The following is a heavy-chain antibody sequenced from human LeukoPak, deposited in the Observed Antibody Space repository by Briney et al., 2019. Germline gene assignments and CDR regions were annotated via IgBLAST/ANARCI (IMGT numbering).Heavy chain of an antibody. J-gene: IGHJ3*02. V-gene: IGHV3-7*01. Sequence: PGGSLRLSCAASGFTFSTYWMSWVRQAPGKRLEWVASIKQDGSEKYSVDSVKGRFTISRDNAKNSLYLQMNSLRAEDTAVYYCARQIGWRDAFDIWGQGTMVTVSS. D-gene: IGHD6-19*01. CDR2: IKQDGSEK. CDR1: GFTFSTYW. CDR3: ARQIGWRDAFDI.